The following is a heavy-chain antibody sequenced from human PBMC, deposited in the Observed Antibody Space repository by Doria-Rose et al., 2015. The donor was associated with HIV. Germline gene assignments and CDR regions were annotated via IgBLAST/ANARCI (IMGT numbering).Heavy chain of an antibody. CDR3: AKAPIIGPKYYFYMDV. CDR1: GFSFESYA. Sequence: VRLVQSGGGLVQPGRSLRLSCVGSGFSFESYAMHWVRLAPGKGLEWVAGISWDSGARCNADAVECRFTISRDNAKKSVYLEMRSLRPEDTAFYYCAKAPIIGPKYYFYMDVWGKGTSVTVSS. D-gene: IGHD3-3*01. J-gene: IGHJ6*03. CDR2: ISWDSGAR. V-gene: IGHV3-9*01.